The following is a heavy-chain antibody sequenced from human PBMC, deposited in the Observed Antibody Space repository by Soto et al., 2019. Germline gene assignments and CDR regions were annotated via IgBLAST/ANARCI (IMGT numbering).Heavy chain of an antibody. V-gene: IGHV1-46*01. J-gene: IGHJ6*02. Sequence: ASVKVSCKASGYTFTSYCMHWVRQAPGQGLEWMGIINPSGGSTSYAQKFQGRVTMTRDTSTSTVYMELSSLRSEDTAVYYCARTGILWFGEFYYYYGMDVWGQGTTVTVSS. D-gene: IGHD3-10*01. CDR3: ARTGILWFGEFYYYYGMDV. CDR1: GYTFTSYC. CDR2: INPSGGST.